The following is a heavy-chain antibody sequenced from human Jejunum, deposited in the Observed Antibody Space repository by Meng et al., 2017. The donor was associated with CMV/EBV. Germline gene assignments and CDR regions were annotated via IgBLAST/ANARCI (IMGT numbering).Heavy chain of an antibody. D-gene: IGHD3-9*01. CDR2: IDWEDET. CDR3: AASFRRRGDWFGDY. Sequence: FPLSTNGMRLSWVRQPPGKAPEWLGRIDWEDETFYSASLRTRLTISRDTSKNRVVLKMTNMDPLDTATYFCAASFRRRGDWFGDYWGQGTLVTVSS. J-gene: IGHJ4*02. V-gene: IGHV2-70D*14. CDR1: FPLSTNGMR.